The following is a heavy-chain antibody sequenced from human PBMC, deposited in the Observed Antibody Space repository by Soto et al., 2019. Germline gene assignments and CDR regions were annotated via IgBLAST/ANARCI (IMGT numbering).Heavy chain of an antibody. Sequence: QVQLLESGPGLLKPSGTLSLTCTVSGDSMTSSNWWHWVRQPPGKGLEWIGKAHHSGRTNYNPSLRRRVTISVDKSQNHFSLQLTSVTAADTAVYYCARSEATALDYWGQGTLVTVSS. CDR1: GDSMTSSNW. CDR3: ARSEATALDY. V-gene: IGHV4-4*02. CDR2: AHHSGRT. J-gene: IGHJ4*02.